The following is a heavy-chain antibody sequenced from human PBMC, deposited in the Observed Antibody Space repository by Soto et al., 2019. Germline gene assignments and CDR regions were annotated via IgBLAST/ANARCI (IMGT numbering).Heavy chain of an antibody. D-gene: IGHD6-13*01. J-gene: IGHJ2*01. CDR1: GGSISSGGYY. V-gene: IGHV4-31*03. CDR3: ARSIAAAGGSYWYFDL. CDR2: IYYSGST. Sequence: QVQLQESGPGLVKPSQTLSLTCTVSGGSISSGGYYWSWIRQHPGKGLEWIGYIYYSGSTYYNPSLKSRATISVDASKNQYSLQLSSVTAADTAVYYCARSIAAAGGSYWYFDLWGRGTLVTVSS.